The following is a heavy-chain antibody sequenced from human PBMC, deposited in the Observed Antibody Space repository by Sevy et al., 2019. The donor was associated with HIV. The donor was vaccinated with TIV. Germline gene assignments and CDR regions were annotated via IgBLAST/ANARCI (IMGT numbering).Heavy chain of an antibody. CDR3: ASADYGDYFYFDY. J-gene: IGHJ4*02. Sequence: SETLSLTCTVSGGSISSYYWSWIRQPPGKGLEWIGYIYYSGSTNYNPSLESRVTISVDTSKNQFSLKLSSVTAADTAVYYCASADYGDYFYFDYWGQGTLVTVSS. CDR2: IYYSGST. D-gene: IGHD4-17*01. CDR1: GGSISSYY. V-gene: IGHV4-59*01.